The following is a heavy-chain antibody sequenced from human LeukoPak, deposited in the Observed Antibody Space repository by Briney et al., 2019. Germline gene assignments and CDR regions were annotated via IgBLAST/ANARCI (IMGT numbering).Heavy chain of an antibody. D-gene: IGHD5-12*01. CDR1: GYSISSGYY. V-gene: IGHV4-38-2*02. CDR2: IYHSGST. Sequence: SETLSLTCTVSGYSISSGYYWTWIRQPPGKGLEWIGNIYHSGSTCYNPSLKSRITISMDTSKNHFSLKLSSVTAADTALYYCARSFSGFDSDFDYWGQGTLVTVSS. CDR3: ARSFSGFDSDFDY. J-gene: IGHJ4*02.